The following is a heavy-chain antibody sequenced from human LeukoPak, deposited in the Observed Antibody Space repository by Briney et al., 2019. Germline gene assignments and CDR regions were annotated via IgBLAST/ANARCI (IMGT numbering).Heavy chain of an antibody. CDR1: GGSFSGYY. Sequence: PSETLSLTCAVYGGSFSGYYWNWIRQPAGKGLEWIGRIYTSGSTNYNPSLKSRVTMSVDTSKNQFSLKLSSVTAADTAVYYCARGEGNWKFFFVYWGQGTLVTVSS. J-gene: IGHJ4*02. CDR3: ARGEGNWKFFFVY. V-gene: IGHV4-59*10. CDR2: IYTSGST. D-gene: IGHD1-20*01.